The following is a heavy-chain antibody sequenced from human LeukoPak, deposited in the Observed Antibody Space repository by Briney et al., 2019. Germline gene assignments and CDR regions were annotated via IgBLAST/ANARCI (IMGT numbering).Heavy chain of an antibody. J-gene: IGHJ4*02. CDR2: IKQDGSEK. CDR1: GFTFSSYW. D-gene: IGHD5-12*01. V-gene: IGHV3-7*01. CDR3: ARGRELGYGEDFDY. Sequence: GGSLRLSCAASGFTFSSYWMSWVRQAPGKGLEWVANIKQDGSEKYYVDSVKGRFTISRDNAKNSLYLQMNSLRAEDTAVYYCARGRELGYGEDFDYWGQGTLVTVSS.